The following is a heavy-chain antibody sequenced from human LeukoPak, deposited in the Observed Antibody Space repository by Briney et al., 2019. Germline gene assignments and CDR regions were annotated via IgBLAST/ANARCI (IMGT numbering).Heavy chain of an antibody. D-gene: IGHD2-8*01. J-gene: IGHJ4*02. CDR2: IRSKNYGGGTT. CDR3: TTGAPTNGRLFDY. Sequence: PGGSLRLSCGASGFTFTTTWISWVRQTPGEGLEWVGLIRSKNYGGGTTDYIAPVKGRFIISRDDSKNTVYLQMNSLQIEDTALYYCTTGAPTNGRLFDYWGRGTLVTVSS. V-gene: IGHV3-15*01. CDR1: GFTFTTTW.